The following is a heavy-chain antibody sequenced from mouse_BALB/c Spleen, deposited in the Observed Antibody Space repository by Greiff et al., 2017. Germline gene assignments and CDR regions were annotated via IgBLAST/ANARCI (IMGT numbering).Heavy chain of an antibody. V-gene: IGHV1-67*01. D-gene: IGHD1-1*01. Sequence: VQLQQSGPELVRPGVSVKISCKGSSYTFTDYAMHWVKQSHAKSLEWIGVISTYYGNTNYNQKFKGKATMTVDKSSSTAYMELARLTSEDSAVYYCARGDYGSSYDYYAMDYWGQGTSVTVSS. CDR2: ISTYYGNT. J-gene: IGHJ4*01. CDR3: ARGDYGSSYDYYAMDY. CDR1: SYTFTDYA.